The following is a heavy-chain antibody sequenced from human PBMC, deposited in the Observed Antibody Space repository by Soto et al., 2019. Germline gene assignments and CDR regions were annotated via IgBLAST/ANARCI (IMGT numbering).Heavy chain of an antibody. D-gene: IGHD3-22*01. V-gene: IGHV3-30-3*01. CDR3: ARVSYTYYDSSGLQGLLDY. CDR2: ISYDGSNK. Sequence: PGGSLRLSCAASGFTFSSYAMHWVRQAPGKGLEWVAVISYDGSNKYYADSVKGRFTISRDNSKNTLYLQMNSLRAEDTAVYYCARVSYTYYDSSGLQGLLDYWGQGTLVTVSS. CDR1: GFTFSSYA. J-gene: IGHJ4*02.